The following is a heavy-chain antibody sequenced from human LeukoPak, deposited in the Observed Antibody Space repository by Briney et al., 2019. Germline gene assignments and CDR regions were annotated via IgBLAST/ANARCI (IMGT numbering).Heavy chain of an antibody. CDR2: FYLGGTT. V-gene: IGHV4-30-2*01. J-gene: IGHJ4*02. CDR3: ARGNDY. Sequence: PSQTLSLTCAVSGGSIGSNSYSWSWIRQPPGKGLEWIGYFYLGGTTYYNPSLKSRVTISVDTSTNQVSLKLSSVTAADTAVYYCARGNDYWGQGTLVTVSS. CDR1: GGSIGSNSYS.